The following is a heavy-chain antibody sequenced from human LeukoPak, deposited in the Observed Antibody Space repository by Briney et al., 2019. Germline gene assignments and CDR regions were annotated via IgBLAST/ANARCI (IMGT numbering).Heavy chain of an antibody. CDR2: VHYDGYS. CDR3: VRQRLWWDL. D-gene: IGHD4/OR15-4a*01. J-gene: IGHJ5*02. Sequence: SETLSLTCTVSNVSITQPHHYWGWLRQPPGKGLEWIGNVHYDGYSYYNPSLRGRVSISIDTSKKQFALNVNSLTAADAAVYYCVRQRLWWDLWGQGALVIVSS. V-gene: IGHV4-39*01. CDR1: NVSITQPHHY.